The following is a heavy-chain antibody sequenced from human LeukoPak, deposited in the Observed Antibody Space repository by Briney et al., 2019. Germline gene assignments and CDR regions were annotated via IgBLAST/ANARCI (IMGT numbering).Heavy chain of an antibody. D-gene: IGHD6-13*01. Sequence: SETLSLTCTVSGGSINSSSYYWGWIRQPPGKGLEWIGNIYYGGSTYYNPSLKSRVTISVDTSKNQFSLKLSSVTAADTAVYYCARLGVSSWSPLGYWGQGTLVTVSS. V-gene: IGHV4-39*01. CDR2: IYYGGST. J-gene: IGHJ4*02. CDR3: ARLGVSSWSPLGY. CDR1: GGSINSSSYY.